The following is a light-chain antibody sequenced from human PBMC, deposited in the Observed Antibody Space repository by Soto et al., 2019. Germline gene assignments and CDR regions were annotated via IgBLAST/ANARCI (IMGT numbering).Light chain of an antibody. CDR3: QHYNSYSEA. J-gene: IGKJ1*01. CDR1: QTISSW. CDR2: KAS. V-gene: IGKV1-5*03. Sequence: TQSPATLSVSPGERVTIPCRASQTISSWLAWYQQKPGKAPKLLIYKASTLKSGVPSRFSGSGSGTEFTLTISSLQPDDFATYYCQHYNSYSEAFGQGTKVDIK.